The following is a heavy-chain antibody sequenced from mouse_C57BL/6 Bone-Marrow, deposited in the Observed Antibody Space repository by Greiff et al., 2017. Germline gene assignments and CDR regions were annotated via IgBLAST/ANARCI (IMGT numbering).Heavy chain of an antibody. CDR1: GYTFTSYW. CDR3: SRIAIYDGYLWFAY. J-gene: IGHJ3*01. Sequence: VQLQQPGAELVMPGASVKMSCKASGYTFTSYWMHWVKQRHGQGLEWIGDIDPADGCPNYNQKFKGKSTLTVDKSSSTAYMQLSSLTSADSAVYYYSRIAIYDGYLWFAYWGQGTLLTVSA. V-gene: IGHV1-69*01. CDR2: IDPADGCP. D-gene: IGHD2-3*01.